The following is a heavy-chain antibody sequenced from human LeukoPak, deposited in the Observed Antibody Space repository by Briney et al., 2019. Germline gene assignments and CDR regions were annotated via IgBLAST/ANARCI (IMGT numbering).Heavy chain of an antibody. Sequence: GGSLRLSCAASGFTFSTYWMHWVRDAAGKGLVWVSGINSDARSTSYADSVTGRFTISRDNAKTTLYLQMTSLRAEDTAVYYCAREDRIPARNYNWFDPWGQGTLVTVSS. V-gene: IGHV3-74*01. J-gene: IGHJ5*02. CDR1: GFTFSTYW. CDR3: AREDRIPARNYNWFDP. CDR2: INSDARST. D-gene: IGHD6-6*01.